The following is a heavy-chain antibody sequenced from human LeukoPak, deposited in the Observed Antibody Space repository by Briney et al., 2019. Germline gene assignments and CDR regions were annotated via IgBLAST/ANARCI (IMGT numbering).Heavy chain of an antibody. CDR3: ARDGDAVSAAIAGAFDL. CDR1: AVSISSGNFY. Sequence: SETLSLTCTVSAVSISSGNFYWSWIRQSAGKGLEWIGHVYSTGNTKYNPSLKSRVTISADTSKNQISLRLRSVTAADTAMFYCARDGDAVSAAIAGAFDLWGRGTMVTVSS. CDR2: VYSTGNT. V-gene: IGHV4-61*09. D-gene: IGHD2-2*01. J-gene: IGHJ3*01.